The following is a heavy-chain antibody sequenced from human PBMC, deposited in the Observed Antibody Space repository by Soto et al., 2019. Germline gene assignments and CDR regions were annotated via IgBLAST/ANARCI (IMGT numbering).Heavy chain of an antibody. Sequence: QVQLVQSGAEVKKPGASVKVSCKASGYTFTSYAMHWVRQAPGQRLEWMGWINAGNGNTKYSQKFQGRVTITRDTSASTAYMELGSLRSEDTAGYYCARDKSGGLWFGESYWGQGTLVTVSS. V-gene: IGHV1-3*01. D-gene: IGHD3-10*01. CDR2: INAGNGNT. CDR1: GYTFTSYA. CDR3: ARDKSGGLWFGESY. J-gene: IGHJ4*02.